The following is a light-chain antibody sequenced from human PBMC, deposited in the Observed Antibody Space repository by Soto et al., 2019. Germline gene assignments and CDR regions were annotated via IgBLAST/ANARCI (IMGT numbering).Light chain of an antibody. J-gene: IGKJ1*01. Sequence: EIVLTQSPGTVSLSPGESATLSCRASQSISRSDLAWYQHRPGQSPRLLIYGASTRATGVPARFSGSGSGTEFTLTISNLQSEDFAAYHCQQYDKWPRTFGQGTKVDIK. CDR1: QSISRSD. CDR3: QQYDKWPRT. V-gene: IGKV3-15*01. CDR2: GAS.